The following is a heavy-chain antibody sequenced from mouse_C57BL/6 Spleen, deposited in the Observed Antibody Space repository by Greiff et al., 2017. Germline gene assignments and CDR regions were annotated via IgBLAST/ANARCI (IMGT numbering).Heavy chain of an antibody. J-gene: IGHJ3*01. CDR2: IDPSDSYT. Sequence: QVQLQQPGAELVKPGASVKLSCKASGYTFTSYWMQWVKQRPGQGLEWIGEIDPSDSYTNYNQKFKGKATLTVDTSSSTAYMQLSSLTSEDSAVYYCASEGLGGFAYWGQGTLVTVSA. V-gene: IGHV1-50*01. CDR1: GYTFTSYW. D-gene: IGHD2-4*01. CDR3: ASEGLGGFAY.